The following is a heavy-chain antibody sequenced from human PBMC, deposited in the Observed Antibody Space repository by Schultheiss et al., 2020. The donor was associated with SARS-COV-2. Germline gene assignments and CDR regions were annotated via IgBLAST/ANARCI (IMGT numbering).Heavy chain of an antibody. J-gene: IGHJ4*02. Sequence: SQTLSLTCAVYSGSFSGYYWSWIRQSPGKGLEWIGYISYSGGTNYNPSLKSRVTISVDTSENKFSLKLSSVTAADTAVYYCARDDSSGSSDYWGQGTLVTVSS. CDR3: ARDDSSGSSDY. V-gene: IGHV4-34*09. D-gene: IGHD3-22*01. CDR1: SGSFSGYY. CDR2: ISYSGGT.